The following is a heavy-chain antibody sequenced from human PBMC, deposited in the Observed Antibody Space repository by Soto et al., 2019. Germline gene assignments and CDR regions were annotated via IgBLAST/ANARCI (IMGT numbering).Heavy chain of an antibody. V-gene: IGHV1-18*04. CDR3: ARIAYGANVFDN. D-gene: IGHD4-17*01. CDR1: GYTLSHYG. CDR2: LSGHTGNT. J-gene: IGHJ4*02. Sequence: VQLVQSGAEVKKPGASVKVSCKASGYTLSHYGFTWVRQAPGQGLEWMGWLSGHTGNTNYAQKFQGRVTMTTDTSTSTSYMELRSLRSDDTAVYYCARIAYGANVFDNWGQGTLVTVSS.